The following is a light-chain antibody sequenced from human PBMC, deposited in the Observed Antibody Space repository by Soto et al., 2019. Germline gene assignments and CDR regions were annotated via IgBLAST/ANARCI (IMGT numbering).Light chain of an antibody. CDR1: HDIAGY. CDR2: AAS. CDR3: QQSYTTPRIT. Sequence: DIQVTLSPSSVSASVVDGFTSTCRAGHDIAGYLAWYQHKPVKAPKHLIYAASSLQTGVPSRFTGSGSGTEFTLTIDSRQPEDFATYYCQQSYTTPRITFGQGTRLEI. V-gene: IGKV1-39*01. J-gene: IGKJ5*01.